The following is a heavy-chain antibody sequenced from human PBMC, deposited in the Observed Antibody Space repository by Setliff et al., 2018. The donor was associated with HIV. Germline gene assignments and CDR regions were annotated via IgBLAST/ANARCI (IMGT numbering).Heavy chain of an antibody. CDR1: GGSITRTPYY. J-gene: IGHJ4*02. CDR2: IYHTGIT. V-gene: IGHV4-39*01. CDR3: ARLSGGMVPDY. Sequence: ETLSLTCTVSGGSITRTPYYWGWIRQPPGKGLEWIGSIYHTGITYDNPSLKSRVTISVDTSKNQISLRLSSVTAADTAVYYCARLSGGMVPDYWGQGTLVTVSS. D-gene: IGHD3-10*01.